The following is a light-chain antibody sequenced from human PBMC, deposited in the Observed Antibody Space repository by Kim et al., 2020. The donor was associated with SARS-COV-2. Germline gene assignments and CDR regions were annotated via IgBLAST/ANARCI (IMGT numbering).Light chain of an antibody. J-gene: IGLJ2*01. Sequence: ELTQPPSASGTPGQNIIISCSGRTSNIGSNTVNWYQQLPGTAPQLLIYSNDQRPSGVPDRFSASKSRNSASLAITGLQSDDEADYFCAVWDDTLSGVAFGGGTQLTVL. CDR1: TSNIGSNT. CDR2: SND. CDR3: AVWDDTLSGVA. V-gene: IGLV1-44*01.